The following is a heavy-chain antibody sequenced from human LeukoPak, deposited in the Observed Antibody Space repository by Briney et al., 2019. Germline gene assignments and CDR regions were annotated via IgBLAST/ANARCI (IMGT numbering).Heavy chain of an antibody. CDR1: GYTFTDYY. CDR2: INPDSGGT. Sequence: ASVKVSCKASGYTFTDYYMHWVRQAPGQGLEWMGWINPDSGGTNYAQKFQGRVTMTRDTSISTAYMGLSRLRSDDTAVYYCARGGPSLENCSGGSCYLGPHDYWGQGTLVTVSS. V-gene: IGHV1-2*02. D-gene: IGHD2-15*01. CDR3: ARGGPSLENCSGGSCYLGPHDY. J-gene: IGHJ4*02.